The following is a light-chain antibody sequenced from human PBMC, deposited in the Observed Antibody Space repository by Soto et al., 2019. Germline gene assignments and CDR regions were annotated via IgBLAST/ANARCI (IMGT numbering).Light chain of an antibody. CDR2: DAS. V-gene: IGKV3-11*01. Sequence: EIVLTQSPAILSLSPGERATLSCRASQSVSSYLAWYQQKPGQAPRLLIYDASIRATGIPARFSGSGSGADFTLTISSLETEDFAVYYCQQRTFGQGTKVEIK. CDR3: QQRT. CDR1: QSVSSY. J-gene: IGKJ1*01.